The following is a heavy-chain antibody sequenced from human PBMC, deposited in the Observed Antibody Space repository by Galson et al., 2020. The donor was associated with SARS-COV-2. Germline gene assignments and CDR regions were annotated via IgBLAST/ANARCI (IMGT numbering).Heavy chain of an antibody. CDR2: IYSDGSI. CDR1: GFSVSTSY. Sequence: GGSLRLSCAASGFSVSTSYMSWVRQAPGKGLEWLSVIYSDGSIFYADSVQGRFTISRDNPKNTLYLQMNSLRPQDTAVYFCARFRAMDVWGQGTTVTVSS. V-gene: IGHV3-53*05. J-gene: IGHJ6*02. CDR3: ARFRAMDV.